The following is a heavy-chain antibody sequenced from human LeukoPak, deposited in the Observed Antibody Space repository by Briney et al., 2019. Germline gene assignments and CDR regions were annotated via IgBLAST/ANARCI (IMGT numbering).Heavy chain of an antibody. V-gene: IGHV4-30-2*01. CDR2: IYHSGGT. D-gene: IGHD3-16*01. CDR1: GASISSGGYS. J-gene: IGHJ5*02. CDR3: ARDIWGSST. Sequence: SQTLSLTCVVSGASISSGGYSWSWIRQPPGKGLEWIGCIYHSGGTHYNPSPKSRVTMSVDTSKNQISLNLNSMTAADTALYYCARDIWGSSTWGPGTLATVSS.